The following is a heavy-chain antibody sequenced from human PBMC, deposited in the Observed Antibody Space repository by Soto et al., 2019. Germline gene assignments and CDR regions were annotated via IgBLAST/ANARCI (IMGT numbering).Heavy chain of an antibody. CDR3: TASPINIRWGYV. CDR1: GFTFNNAW. CDR2: VKSSSYGGTA. V-gene: IGHV3-15*07. Sequence: EVQLVESGGGLVKPGGSLRLSCAASGFTFNNAWMNWVRQAPGKGLEWVGLVKSSSYGGTADYAAPVKDRLIIYRDDSIDTLYLHMNSLQTDDTVVYYCTASPINIRWGYVWGQGTMVTVSS. J-gene: IGHJ3*01. D-gene: IGHD2-21*01.